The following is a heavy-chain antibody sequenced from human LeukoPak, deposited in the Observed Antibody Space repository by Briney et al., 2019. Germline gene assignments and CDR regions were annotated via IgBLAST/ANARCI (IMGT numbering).Heavy chain of an antibody. D-gene: IGHD3-10*01. J-gene: IGHJ4*02. CDR1: GFTFSSYS. Sequence: GGSLRLSCAASGFTFSSYSMNWVRQAPGKGLEWVSSISSSSSYIYYADSVKGRFTITRDNAKNSLYLQMNSLRAEDTAVYYCARDRAYYYGSGYYFDYWGQGTLVTVSS. CDR3: ARDRAYYYGSGYYFDY. CDR2: ISSSSSYI. V-gene: IGHV3-21*01.